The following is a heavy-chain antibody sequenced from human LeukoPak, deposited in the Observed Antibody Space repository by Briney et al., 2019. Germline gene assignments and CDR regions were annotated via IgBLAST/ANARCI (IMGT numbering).Heavy chain of an antibody. CDR3: ARMGTPMYYYDSSGYYSYFDY. D-gene: IGHD3-22*01. CDR1: GGTFSSYA. V-gene: IGHV1-69*06. Sequence: SVKVSCKASGGTFSSYAISWVRQAPGQGLEWMGGIIPIFGTANYAQKFQGRVTITADKSTSTAYMELSSLRSEDTAVYYCARMGTPMYYYDSSGYYSYFDYWGQGTLVTVSS. CDR2: IIPIFGTA. J-gene: IGHJ4*02.